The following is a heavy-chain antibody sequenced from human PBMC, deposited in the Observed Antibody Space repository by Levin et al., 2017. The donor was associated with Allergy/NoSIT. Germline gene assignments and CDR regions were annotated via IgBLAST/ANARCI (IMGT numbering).Heavy chain of an antibody. J-gene: IGHJ5*02. CDR3: ARGSSWSDL. D-gene: IGHD6-13*01. CDR1: GFTFSSYW. Sequence: ASVKVSCAASGFTFSSYWMSWVRQAPGKGLEWVANINEDGSGKTYVDSVKGRFTISRDNAKTSLSLQMNSLRADDTSIYYCARGSSWSDLWGQGTLVTVSS. CDR2: INEDGSGK. V-gene: IGHV3-7*01.